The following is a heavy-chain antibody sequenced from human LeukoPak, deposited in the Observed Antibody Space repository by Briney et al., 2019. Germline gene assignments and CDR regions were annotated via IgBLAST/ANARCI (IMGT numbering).Heavy chain of an antibody. J-gene: IGHJ4*02. Sequence: ASVKVSCKASGYTFTSYYMHWVRQAPGQGLEWMGIINPSGGSTSYAQKFQGRVTMTRDTSTSTVYMELSSLRSEDTAVYYCARGRVGLRLGELSFRPGRGFGYWGQGTLVTVSS. CDR1: GYTFTSYY. CDR2: INPSGGST. V-gene: IGHV1-46*01. D-gene: IGHD3-16*02. CDR3: ARGRVGLRLGELSFRPGRGFGY.